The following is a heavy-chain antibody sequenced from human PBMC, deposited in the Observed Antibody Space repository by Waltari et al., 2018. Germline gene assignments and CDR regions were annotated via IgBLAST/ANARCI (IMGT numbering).Heavy chain of an antibody. V-gene: IGHV3-30*02. CDR3: AKSGDRYYDSSGYHRFDY. CDR2: IRYDGSNK. J-gene: IGHJ4*02. Sequence: QVQLVESGGGVVQPGGSLRLSCAASGFTFSSYGMHWVRQAPGQGLEWVAFIRYDGSNKYYADSVKGRFTISRDNSKNTLYLQMNSLRAEDTAVYYCAKSGDRYYDSSGYHRFDYWGQGTLVTVSS. CDR1: GFTFSSYG. D-gene: IGHD3-22*01.